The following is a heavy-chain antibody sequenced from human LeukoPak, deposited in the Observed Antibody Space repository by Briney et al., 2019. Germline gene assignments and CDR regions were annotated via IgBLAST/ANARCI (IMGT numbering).Heavy chain of an antibody. V-gene: IGHV3-48*04. Sequence: GGSLRLSCAASGFTFSSYSMNWVRQAPGKGLEWVSYISSSGSTIYYADSVKGRFTISRDNAKNSLYLQMNSLRAEDTAVYYCARTVRGVINYWGQGTLVTVSS. CDR2: ISSSGSTI. J-gene: IGHJ4*02. CDR1: GFTFSSYS. CDR3: ARTVRGVINY. D-gene: IGHD3-10*01.